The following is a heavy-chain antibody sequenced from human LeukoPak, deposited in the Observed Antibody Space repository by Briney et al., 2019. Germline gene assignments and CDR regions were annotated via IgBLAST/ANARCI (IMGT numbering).Heavy chain of an antibody. CDR3: ARHVDFWSGYYAL. D-gene: IGHD3-3*01. CDR1: GGSFSGYY. Sequence: PSETLSLTCAVYGGSFSGYYWSWIRQPPGKGLEWIGEINHSGSTNYNPSLKSRVTISVDTSKNQFSLKLSSVTAADTAVYYCARHVDFWSGYYALWGQGTLVTVSS. V-gene: IGHV4-34*01. CDR2: INHSGST. J-gene: IGHJ4*02.